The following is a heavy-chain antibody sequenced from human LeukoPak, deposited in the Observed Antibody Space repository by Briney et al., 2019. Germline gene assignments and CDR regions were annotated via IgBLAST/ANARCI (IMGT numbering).Heavy chain of an antibody. J-gene: IGHJ4*02. CDR2: IWYDGSNK. CDR1: GFTFSSYG. Sequence: GGSLRLSCAASGFTFSSYGMRWVRQAPGKGLEWVAVIWYDGSNKYYADSVKGRFTISRDNSKNTLYLQMNSLRAEDTAVYYCAKDQCSGGSCYSGYWGQGTLVTVSS. D-gene: IGHD2-15*01. CDR3: AKDQCSGGSCYSGY. V-gene: IGHV3-33*06.